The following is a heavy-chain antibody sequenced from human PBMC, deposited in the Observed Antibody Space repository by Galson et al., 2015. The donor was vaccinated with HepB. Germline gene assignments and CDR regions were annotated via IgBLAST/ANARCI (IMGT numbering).Heavy chain of an antibody. CDR2: IYHSGST. V-gene: IGHV4-4*01. Sequence: ETLSLTCAVSGGSISSSDWWTWVRQPPGKGLEWIGQIYHSGSTSYNPSLQSRVTMPVNKPKHQFSLNLTSVTAADTAVYFCARVGSSYGYRFAYWGQGTLVTVSS. CDR1: GGSISSSDW. D-gene: IGHD5-18*01. J-gene: IGHJ4*02. CDR3: ARVGSSYGYRFAY.